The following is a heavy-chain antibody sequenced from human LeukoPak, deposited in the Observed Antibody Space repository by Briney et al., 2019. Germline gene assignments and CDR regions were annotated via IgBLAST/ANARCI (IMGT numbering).Heavy chain of an antibody. D-gene: IGHD2-15*01. CDR3: ARSGYCSGGSCSEYFQH. Sequence: RGDSVKVSCKASGGTFSSYAISWVRQAPGQGLEWMGGIIPIFGTANYAQKFQGRVTITADESTSTAYMELSSLRSEDTAVYYCARSGYCSGGSCSEYFQHWGQGTLVTVSS. CDR1: GGTFSSYA. J-gene: IGHJ1*01. V-gene: IGHV1-69*13. CDR2: IIPIFGTA.